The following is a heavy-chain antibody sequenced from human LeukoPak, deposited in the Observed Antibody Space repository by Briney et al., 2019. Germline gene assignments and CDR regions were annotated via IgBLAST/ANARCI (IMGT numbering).Heavy chain of an antibody. Sequence: ASVKVSCKASGYTFTSYGISWVRQAPGQGLEWMGWIGAYNGNTNYAQKLQGRVTMTTDTSTSTAYMELRSLRSDDTAVYYCARDRSPAADYYDDDAFDIWGQGTMVTVSS. CDR2: IGAYNGNT. J-gene: IGHJ3*02. CDR3: ARDRSPAADYYDDDAFDI. CDR1: GYTFTSYG. D-gene: IGHD3-22*01. V-gene: IGHV1-18*01.